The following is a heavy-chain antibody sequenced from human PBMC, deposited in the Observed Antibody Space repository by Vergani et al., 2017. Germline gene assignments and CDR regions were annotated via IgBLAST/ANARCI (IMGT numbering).Heavy chain of an antibody. D-gene: IGHD4-17*01. CDR2: INHSGST. Sequence: QVQLQESGPGLLKPSETLSLTCAVYGGSFSGYYWSWIRQPPGKGLEWIGEINHSGSTNYNPSLKSRVTISVDTSKNQFSLKLSSVTAADTAVYYCARAVGDDPEYDIWGQGTMVTVSS. V-gene: IGHV4-34*01. CDR1: GGSFSGYY. CDR3: ARAVGDDPEYDI. J-gene: IGHJ3*02.